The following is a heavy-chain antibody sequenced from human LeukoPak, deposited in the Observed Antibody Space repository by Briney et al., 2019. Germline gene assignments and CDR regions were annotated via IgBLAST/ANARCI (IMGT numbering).Heavy chain of an antibody. CDR2: INHSGST. D-gene: IGHD3-22*01. CDR3: ARGRRAIGRYYDSSGKNVNDY. J-gene: IGHJ4*02. V-gene: IGHV4-34*01. CDR1: GGSFSGYY. Sequence: PSETLSLTCAVYGGSFSGYYWSWIRQPPGKGLEWIGEINHSGSTNYNPSLKSRVTISVDTSKNQFSLKLSSVTAADTAVYYCARGRRAIGRYYDSSGKNVNDYWGQGTLVTVSS.